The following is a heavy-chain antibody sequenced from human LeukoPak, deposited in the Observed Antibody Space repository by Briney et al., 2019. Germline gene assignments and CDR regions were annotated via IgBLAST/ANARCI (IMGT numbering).Heavy chain of an antibody. V-gene: IGHV4-38-2*02. CDR1: GYSISSGYY. CDR2: IYYSGNT. D-gene: IGHD3-22*01. Sequence: PSETLSLTCTVSGYSISSGYYWGWIRQPPGKGLEWIGTIYYSGNTYYNPSLKSRVTISVDTSKNQFSLKLSSVTAADTAVYYCARPLNPRLLYDSSGYEFSPLDPPPLFAFDIWGQGTMVTVSS. CDR3: ARPLNPRLLYDSSGYEFSPLDPPPLFAFDI. J-gene: IGHJ3*02.